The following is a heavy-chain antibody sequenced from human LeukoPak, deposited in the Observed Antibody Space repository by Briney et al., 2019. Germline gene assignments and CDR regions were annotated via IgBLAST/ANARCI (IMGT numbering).Heavy chain of an antibody. CDR3: ARKSGSARSWSNWFDP. CDR1: GGSISSYY. J-gene: IGHJ5*02. Sequence: KPSETLSLTCTVSGGSISSYYWSWIRQPPGKGLEWIGYIYYSGSTNYNPSLKSRVTISVDTSKNQFSLKLSSVTAADTAVYYCARKSGSARSWSNWFDPWGQGTLVTVSS. D-gene: IGHD6-13*01. V-gene: IGHV4-59*01. CDR2: IYYSGST.